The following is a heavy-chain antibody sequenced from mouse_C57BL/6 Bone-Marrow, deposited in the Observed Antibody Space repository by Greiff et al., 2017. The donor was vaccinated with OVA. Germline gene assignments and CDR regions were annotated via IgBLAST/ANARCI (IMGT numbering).Heavy chain of an antibody. CDR1: GYTFTEYT. V-gene: IGHV1-62-2*01. D-gene: IGHD1-1*01. CDR2: FYPGSGRI. Sequence: VQLQQSGAELVKPGASVKLSCKASGYTFTEYTIHWVKQRSGQGLEWIGWFYPGSGRIKYNEKFKDKATLTADKSSSTVYMELSRLTSEDSAVYVCARHEGNYGSSYWYFDVWGTGTTVTVSS. CDR3: ARHEGNYGSSYWYFDV. J-gene: IGHJ1*03.